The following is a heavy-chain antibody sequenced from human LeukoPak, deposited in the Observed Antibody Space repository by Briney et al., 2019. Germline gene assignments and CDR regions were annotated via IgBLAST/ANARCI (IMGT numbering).Heavy chain of an antibody. Sequence: SETLSLTCAVYGGSFSGYYWSWIRQPPGKGLEWIGEINHSGSTNYNPSLKGRVTISVGTSKNQFSLKLSSVTAADTAVYYCARGTSRFLEWTMGNYYFDYWGQGTLVTVSS. CDR2: INHSGST. CDR1: GGSFSGYY. D-gene: IGHD3-3*01. CDR3: ARGTSRFLEWTMGNYYFDY. V-gene: IGHV4-34*01. J-gene: IGHJ4*02.